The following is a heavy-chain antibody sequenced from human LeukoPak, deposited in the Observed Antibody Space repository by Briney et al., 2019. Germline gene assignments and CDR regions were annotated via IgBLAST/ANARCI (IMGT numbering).Heavy chain of an antibody. V-gene: IGHV4-59*01. CDR2: IYYSGST. Sequence: SETLSLTCTVSGGSISSYYWNWIRQSPGKGLEWIGYIYYSGSTHYNPSLKSRVTISVDTSKKQFSLKLSSVTAADTAVYYCARDRGDGSGSYFNYWGQGTLVTVSS. CDR3: ARDRGDGSGSYFNY. J-gene: IGHJ4*02. CDR1: GGSISSYY. D-gene: IGHD3-10*01.